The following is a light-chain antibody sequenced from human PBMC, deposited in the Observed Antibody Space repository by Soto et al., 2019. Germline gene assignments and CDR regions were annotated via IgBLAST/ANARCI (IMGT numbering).Light chain of an antibody. CDR1: SSNIGAGYD. J-gene: IGLJ1*01. CDR2: GNS. Sequence: QPVLTQPPSVSGAPGLRVTISCTGSSSNIGAGYDVHWYQQLPGTAPKLLIYGNSNRPSGLPDRFSGSKSGNSASLALTGLQAEDEADYYCQSYDSSSHVFGTGTQLTVL. V-gene: IGLV1-40*01. CDR3: QSYDSSSHV.